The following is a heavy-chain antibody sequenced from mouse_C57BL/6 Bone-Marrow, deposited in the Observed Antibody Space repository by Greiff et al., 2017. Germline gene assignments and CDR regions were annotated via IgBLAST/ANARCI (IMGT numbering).Heavy chain of an antibody. Sequence: QVQLQQPGAELVRPGTSVKLSCKASGYTFTSYWMHWVKQRPGQGLEWIGVIDPSDSYTNYNQKFKGKATLTVDTSSSTAYMQLSSLTSEDSAVXYCTGSPYWYFDVWGTGTTLTVSS. J-gene: IGHJ1*03. CDR2: IDPSDSYT. D-gene: IGHD6-1*01. CDR3: TGSPYWYFDV. CDR1: GYTFTSYW. V-gene: IGHV1-59*01.